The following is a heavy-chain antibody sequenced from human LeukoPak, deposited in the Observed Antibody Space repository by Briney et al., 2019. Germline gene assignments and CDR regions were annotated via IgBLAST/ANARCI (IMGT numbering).Heavy chain of an antibody. CDR1: GFTFSKYN. V-gene: IGHV3-48*01. CDR2: ISGSGNTI. CDR3: ARTNDYGDYWWFDP. Sequence: PGGSLRLSCTASGFTFSKYNMNWVRQAPGKGLEWISYISGSGNTIYYADSVKGRFTISRDNAKNSLCLQMNSLRAEDTAVYYCARTNDYGDYWWFDPWGQGTLVTVSS. D-gene: IGHD4-17*01. J-gene: IGHJ5*02.